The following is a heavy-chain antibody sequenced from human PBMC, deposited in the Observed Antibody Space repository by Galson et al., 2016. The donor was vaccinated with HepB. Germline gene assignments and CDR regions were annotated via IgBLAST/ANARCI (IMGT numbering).Heavy chain of an antibody. J-gene: IGHJ4*02. D-gene: IGHD1-26*01. CDR3: ARDSGTYEIDY. Sequence: SLRLSCAASGFTFRDHYMDWVRQAPGKGLEWVGRTRNKASSYSTEYAASVKGRFTISRDDSKNSLYLQMNSLKTEDTAVYYCARDSGTYEIDYWGQGTLVTVSS. CDR1: GFTFRDHY. V-gene: IGHV3-72*01. CDR2: TRNKASSYST.